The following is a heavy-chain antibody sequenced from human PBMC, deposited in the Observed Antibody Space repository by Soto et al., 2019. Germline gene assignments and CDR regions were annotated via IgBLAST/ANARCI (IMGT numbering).Heavy chain of an antibody. CDR3: ARMGHGDPTNWFDP. CDR2: IIPTFGTA. CDR1: GGTFSSYA. D-gene: IGHD4-17*01. V-gene: IGHV1-69*13. J-gene: IGHJ5*02. Sequence: SVKVSCKASGGTFSSYAISWVRQAPGQGLEWMGGIIPTFGTANYAQKFQGRVTITADESTSTAYMELSSLRSEDTAVYYCARMGHGDPTNWFDPWGQGTLVTVSS.